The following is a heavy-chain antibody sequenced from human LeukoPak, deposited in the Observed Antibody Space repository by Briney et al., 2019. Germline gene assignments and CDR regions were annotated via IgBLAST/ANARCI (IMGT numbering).Heavy chain of an antibody. CDR3: AANWYFDL. CDR2: LYYSGST. CDR1: GGSISSSTYY. V-gene: IGHV4-39*01. Sequence: SETLSLTCTVSGGSISSSTYYWGWIRQPPGKGLEWIGSLYYSGSTYYNPSLKSRVTISVDTSKNQFSLKLSSVTAADTAVYYCAANWYFDLWGRGTLVTVSS. J-gene: IGHJ2*01.